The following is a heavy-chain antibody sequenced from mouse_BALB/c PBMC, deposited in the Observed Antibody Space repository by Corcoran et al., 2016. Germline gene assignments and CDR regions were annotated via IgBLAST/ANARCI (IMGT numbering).Heavy chain of an antibody. Sequence: VQLQQSGAALVKPGASVKLSCTASGFNIKDTYMHWVKQRPEQGLEWIGRVDPASGNTKYDPNFQGKATMTADTSSNTAYLQLSSLTSEATAVYYCGRSREGNYVVYWGQGTTLTVSS. CDR2: VDPASGNT. V-gene: IGHV14-3*02. J-gene: IGHJ2*01. CDR3: GRSREGNYVVY. CDR1: GFNIKDTY. D-gene: IGHD2-1*01.